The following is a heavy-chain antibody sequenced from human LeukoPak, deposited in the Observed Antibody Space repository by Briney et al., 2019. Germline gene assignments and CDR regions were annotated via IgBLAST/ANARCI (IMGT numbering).Heavy chain of an antibody. Sequence: GGSLRLSCAASGFTFSSYGMHWVRQAPGKGLEWVAVISYDGSNKYYADSVKGRFTIYRDNSKNTLYLQMNSLRAEDTAVYYCARESGGDLGEAFDIWGQGTMVTVSS. CDR3: ARESGGDLGEAFDI. CDR2: ISYDGSNK. D-gene: IGHD1-26*01. J-gene: IGHJ3*02. CDR1: GFTFSSYG. V-gene: IGHV3-30*03.